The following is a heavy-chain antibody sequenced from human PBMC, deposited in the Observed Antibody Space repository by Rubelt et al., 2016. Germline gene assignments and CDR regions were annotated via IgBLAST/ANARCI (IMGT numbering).Heavy chain of an antibody. Sequence: QVQLQESGPGLVKPSETLSLTCTVSGGSIYDNYWTWIRQPPGKGLEWIGYIYYGGSTNYNPSLKSRAAISVDTSKSQFSLQLTFVTAADTAVYYCAEYVRVTGSYYFDYWGQGALVTVSS. D-gene: IGHD2-15*01. CDR1: GGSIYDNY. CDR2: IYYGGST. V-gene: IGHV4-59*01. J-gene: IGHJ4*02. CDR3: AEYVRVTGSYYFDY.